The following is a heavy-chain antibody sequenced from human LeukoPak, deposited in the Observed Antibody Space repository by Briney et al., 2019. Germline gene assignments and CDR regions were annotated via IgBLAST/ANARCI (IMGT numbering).Heavy chain of an antibody. CDR1: GFTFGDYA. CDR2: ISSSSSYT. CDR3: ASLGLDP. Sequence: GSLRLSCTASGFTFGDYAMSWVRQAPGKGLEWVSYISSSSSYTNYADSVKGRFTISRDNAKNSLYLQMNSLRAEDTAVYYCASLGLDPWGQGTLVTVSS. V-gene: IGHV3-11*06. J-gene: IGHJ5*02.